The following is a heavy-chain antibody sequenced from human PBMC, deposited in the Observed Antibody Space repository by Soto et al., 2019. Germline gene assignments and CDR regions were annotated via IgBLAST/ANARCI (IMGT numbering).Heavy chain of an antibody. V-gene: IGHV4-59*01. Sequence: PSETLSLTCTVSGGSISSYYWSWIRQPPGKGLEWIGYIYYSGSTNYNPSLKSRVTISVDTSKNQFSLKLSSVTAADTAVYYCAREKTATQDAFDIWGQGTMVTVPS. CDR3: AREKTATQDAFDI. J-gene: IGHJ3*02. CDR1: GGSISSYY. CDR2: IYYSGST. D-gene: IGHD2-21*02.